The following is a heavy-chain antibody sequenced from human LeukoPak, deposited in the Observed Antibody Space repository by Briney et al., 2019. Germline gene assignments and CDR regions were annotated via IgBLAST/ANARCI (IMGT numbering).Heavy chain of an antibody. CDR3: ARDSSWYGGIEADY. CDR2: IYTSGST. V-gene: IGHV4-61*02. J-gene: IGHJ4*02. Sequence: SETLSLTCTVSGGSISSSSYYWSWIRQPAGKGLEWIGRIYTSGSTNYNPSLKSRVTMSVDTSKNQFSLKLSSVTAADTAVYYCARDSSWYGGIEADYWGQGTLVTVSS. CDR1: GGSISSSSYY. D-gene: IGHD6-13*01.